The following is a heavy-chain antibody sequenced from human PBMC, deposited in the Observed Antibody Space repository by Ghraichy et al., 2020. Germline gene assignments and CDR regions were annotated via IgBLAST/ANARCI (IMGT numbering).Heavy chain of an antibody. D-gene: IGHD6-13*01. CDR3: ARGYSSSWFGGRWFDP. V-gene: IGHV4-59*01. CDR2: IFYSGTT. CDR1: GASISSYY. J-gene: IGHJ5*02. Sequence: ETLSLPCTVSGASISSYYWSWIRQAPGKGLEWIAYIFYSGTTDYNPSLQSRVTISVDTSKNQLSLKLTSVTAADTAVYYCARGYSSSWFGGRWFDPWGQGALVTVSS.